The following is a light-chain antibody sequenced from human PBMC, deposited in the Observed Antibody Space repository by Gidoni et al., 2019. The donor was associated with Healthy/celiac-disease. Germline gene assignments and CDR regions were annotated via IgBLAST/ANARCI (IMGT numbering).Light chain of an antibody. Sequence: QSVLTQPPSASRTPGQRVTISCSGSSSNIGSNYVYWYQQLPGTAPKLLIYRNNQRPSGVPDRFSGSKSGNSASLAISGLRSEDEADYYCAAWDDSLSGYVFGTGTKVTVL. CDR3: AAWDDSLSGYV. J-gene: IGLJ1*01. CDR1: SSNIGSNY. CDR2: RNN. V-gene: IGLV1-47*01.